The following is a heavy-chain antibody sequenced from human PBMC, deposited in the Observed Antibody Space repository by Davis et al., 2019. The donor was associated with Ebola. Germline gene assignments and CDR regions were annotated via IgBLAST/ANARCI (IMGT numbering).Heavy chain of an antibody. Sequence: GESLKISCQDSGDSFSTHWIGWVRQMPGKGLEWMGIIFTGDSDTRYSPSFRGQVPISADKSFKTAFLHWSSLKASDTAMYYCATLRRTITGMDDGFDIWGQGTMVTVSS. J-gene: IGHJ3*02. CDR1: GDSFSTHW. CDR3: ATLRRTITGMDDGFDI. D-gene: IGHD2-8*02. CDR2: IFTGDSDT. V-gene: IGHV5-51*01.